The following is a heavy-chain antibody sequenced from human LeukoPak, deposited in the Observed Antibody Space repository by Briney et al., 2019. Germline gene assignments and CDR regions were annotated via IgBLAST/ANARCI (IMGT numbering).Heavy chain of an antibody. D-gene: IGHD3-22*01. CDR1: GFTFSSYA. J-gene: IGHJ4*02. CDR2: ISGSGGST. Sequence: GGSLRLSCAASGFTFSSYAMSWVRQAPGKGLEWVSAISGSGGSTYYADSVKGRFTISRDNAKNSLYLQMNSLRAEDTAVYYCARGPYYYDSRRFDYWGQGTLVTVSS. CDR3: ARGPYYYDSRRFDY. V-gene: IGHV3-23*01.